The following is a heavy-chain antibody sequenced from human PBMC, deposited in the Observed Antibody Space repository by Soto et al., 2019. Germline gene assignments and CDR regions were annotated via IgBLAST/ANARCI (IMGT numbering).Heavy chain of an antibody. Sequence: GGSLRLSCAASGFTFSSYSMNWVRQAPGKGLEWVSSISSSSSYIYYADSVKGRFTISRDNAKNSLYLQMNSLRAEDTAVYYCARADGYCTNGVCYHYFDYWGQGTLVTVSS. J-gene: IGHJ4*02. CDR3: ARADGYCTNGVCYHYFDY. D-gene: IGHD2-8*01. V-gene: IGHV3-21*01. CDR2: ISSSSSYI. CDR1: GFTFSSYS.